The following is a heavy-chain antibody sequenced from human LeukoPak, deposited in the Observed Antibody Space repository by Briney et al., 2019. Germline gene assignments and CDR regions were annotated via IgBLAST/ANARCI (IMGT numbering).Heavy chain of an antibody. Sequence: GGSLRLSCSASGFTFSSFAMHWVRQAPGKGLEYVSAISGNGGSTYYTDSVKGRFTISRDNAKNSLYLQMNSLRAEDTAVYYCARDQKSSGSYDYWGQGTLVTVSS. V-gene: IGHV3-64*04. CDR1: GFTFSSFA. D-gene: IGHD3-10*01. CDR2: ISGNGGST. CDR3: ARDQKSSGSYDY. J-gene: IGHJ4*02.